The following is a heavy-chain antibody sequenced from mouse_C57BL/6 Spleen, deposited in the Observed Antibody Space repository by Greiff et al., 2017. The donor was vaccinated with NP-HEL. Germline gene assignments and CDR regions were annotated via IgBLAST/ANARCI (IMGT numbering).Heavy chain of an antibody. D-gene: IGHD1-3*01. J-gene: IGHJ4*01. CDR3: ARRKVAGAMDY. Sequence: EVMLVESGGGLVKPGGSLKLSCAASGFTFSDYGMHWVRQAPEKGLEWVAYISSGSSTIYYADTVKGRFTISRDNAKNTLFLQMTSLRSEDTAMYYCARRKVAGAMDYWGQGTSVTVSS. V-gene: IGHV5-17*01. CDR1: GFTFSDYG. CDR2: ISSGSSTI.